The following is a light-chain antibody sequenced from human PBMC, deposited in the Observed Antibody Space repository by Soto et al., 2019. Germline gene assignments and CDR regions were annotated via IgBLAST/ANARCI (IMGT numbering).Light chain of an antibody. CDR3: VEGPLRPLI. CDR1: QSLVHSDGNTY. CDR2: KVS. V-gene: IGKV2-30*02. J-gene: IGKJ4*01. Sequence: EVVMTQSPLSLSVTLGQSASISCRSSQSLVHSDGNTYLHWYQQRPGQSPRGLIYKVSNRDSGDPDRISGNGSGTAFTLKSSRIGAEDVGVYYCVEGPLRPLICGGGNKVEIQ.